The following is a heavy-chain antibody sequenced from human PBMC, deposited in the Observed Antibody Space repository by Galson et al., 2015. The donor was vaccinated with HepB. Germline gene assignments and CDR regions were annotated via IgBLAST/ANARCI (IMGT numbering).Heavy chain of an antibody. Sequence: SVKVSCKASGYTFTSYGISWMRQAPGQGLEWMGWISAYNGNTNYAQKLQGRVTMTTDTSTSTAYMELRRLRSDDTAVYYCARDTSGIYDFWSGSVNHYYYMDVWGRGTTVTVSS. J-gene: IGHJ6*03. CDR1: GYTFTSYG. D-gene: IGHD3-3*01. V-gene: IGHV1-18*01. CDR2: ISAYNGNT. CDR3: ARDTSGIYDFWSGSVNHYYYMDV.